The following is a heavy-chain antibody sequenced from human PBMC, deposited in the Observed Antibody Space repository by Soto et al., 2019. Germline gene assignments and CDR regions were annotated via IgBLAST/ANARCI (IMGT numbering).Heavy chain of an antibody. CDR3: ASSRYYDFWSGYPLY. J-gene: IGHJ4*02. CDR2: INHSGST. CDR1: GGSFSGYY. Sequence: SETLSLTCAVYGGSFSGYYWSWIRQPPGKGLEWIGEINHSGSTNYNPSLKSRVNISVDTSKNQFSLKLSSVTAADTAVYYCASSRYYDFWSGYPLYWGQGTLVTVSS. D-gene: IGHD3-3*01. V-gene: IGHV4-34*01.